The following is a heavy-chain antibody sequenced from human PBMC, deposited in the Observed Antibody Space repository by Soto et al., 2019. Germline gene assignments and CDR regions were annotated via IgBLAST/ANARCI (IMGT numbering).Heavy chain of an antibody. CDR2: ISSSGSPI. CDR1: GFTFSIHE. CDR3: ARGSPGPVDH. V-gene: IGHV3-48*03. J-gene: IGHJ4*02. D-gene: IGHD3-10*01. Sequence: GGSLRLSCVASGFTFSIHEMNWVRQAPGKGLEWVSYISSSGSPIDYADSVRGRFTISRDNAKNSVILQMNSLRSQDTTVYYCARGSPGPVDHWGQGTQVTVSS.